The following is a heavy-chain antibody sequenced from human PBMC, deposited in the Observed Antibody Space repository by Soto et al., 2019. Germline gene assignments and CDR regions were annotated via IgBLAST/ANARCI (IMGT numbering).Heavy chain of an antibody. V-gene: IGHV4-34*01. CDR3: ATSLWFGTQPEI. CDR2: ISPIGTT. J-gene: IGHJ4*02. CDR1: SFGHNY. D-gene: IGHD3-10*01. Sequence: SFGHNYWTWFRQPPGKGLEWIGEISPIGTTKYIPSLKSRGTISVDTSRKQFFLKVTSVSADDTAVYYCATSLWFGTQPEIWGPGTLITVSS.